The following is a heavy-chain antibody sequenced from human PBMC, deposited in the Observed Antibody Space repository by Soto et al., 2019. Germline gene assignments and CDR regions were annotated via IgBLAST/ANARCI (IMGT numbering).Heavy chain of an antibody. CDR1: GYTFTNFF. Sequence: QVQLVQSGAEVKGPGASVKISCKASGYTFTNFFIHWVRQAPGQGLEWMGIINPGGGSTDYAQKFKGRVTLTRDASTNTVHMELSSLRSEDTAVYYCARDLGSLVAVAGTCHFDYWGQGTLVTVSS. CDR2: INPGGGST. J-gene: IGHJ4*02. CDR3: ARDLGSLVAVAGTCHFDY. D-gene: IGHD6-19*01. V-gene: IGHV1-46*01.